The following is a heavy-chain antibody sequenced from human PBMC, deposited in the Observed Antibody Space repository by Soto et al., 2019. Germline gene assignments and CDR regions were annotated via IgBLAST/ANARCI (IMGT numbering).Heavy chain of an antibody. V-gene: IGHV4-39*01. CDR3: ARLNKPGWFDP. CDR2: IYYTGST. Sequence: QLQLQESGPGLVKPSETLSLTCTVSGGSIISSNYYWAWIRQPPGTGLAWIGTIYYTGSTYYNPSLTSRITMSVDTSKNQFSLRLSSVTAADTAVYYCARLNKPGWFDPWGQGTLVTVSS. J-gene: IGHJ5*02. CDR1: GGSIISSNYY.